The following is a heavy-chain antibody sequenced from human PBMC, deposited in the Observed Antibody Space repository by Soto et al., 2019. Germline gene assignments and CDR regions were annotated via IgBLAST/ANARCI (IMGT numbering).Heavy chain of an antibody. CDR2: MYYSGST. V-gene: IGHV4-31*03. CDR3: ARGVTMVRGVGLFYFDY. D-gene: IGHD3-10*01. J-gene: IGHJ4*02. CDR1: GGSISSGGYY. Sequence: VQLQESGPGLVKPSQTLSLTCTVSGGSISSGGYYWSWIRQHPGKGLEWIGYMYYSGSTYYNPSLKSRITISVDTSKKKFSLKLSSVTAADTAVYYCARGVTMVRGVGLFYFDYWGQGTLVTVSS.